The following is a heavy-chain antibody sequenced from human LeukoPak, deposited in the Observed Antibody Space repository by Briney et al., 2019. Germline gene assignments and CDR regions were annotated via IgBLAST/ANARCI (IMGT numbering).Heavy chain of an antibody. V-gene: IGHV3-74*01. CDR2: INSDGSST. CDR1: GFTFSSYW. J-gene: IGHJ4*02. D-gene: IGHD4-17*01. CDR3: ASRISDYGDYGEVF. Sequence: GGSLRLSCAASGFTFSSYWMHWVRQAPRKGLVWVSLINSDGSSTTYADSVKGRFTTSRDNAKNTLYLQMNSLRAEDTAVYYCASRISDYGDYGEVFWGQGTLVTVSS.